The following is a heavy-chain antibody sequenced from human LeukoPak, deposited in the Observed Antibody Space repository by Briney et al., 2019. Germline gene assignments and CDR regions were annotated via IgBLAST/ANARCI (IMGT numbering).Heavy chain of an antibody. CDR2: ISYDGSNK. V-gene: IGHV3-30*19. D-gene: IGHD5-12*01. J-gene: IGHJ6*04. CDR1: GFTFRSYG. Sequence: PGGSLRLSCAASGFTFRSYGMHWVRQAPGKGLEWVAVISYDGSNKYYADSVKGRFTISRDNSKNTLYLQMNSLRAEDTAVYYCAKELSGYGELDVWGKGTTVTISS. CDR3: AKELSGYGELDV.